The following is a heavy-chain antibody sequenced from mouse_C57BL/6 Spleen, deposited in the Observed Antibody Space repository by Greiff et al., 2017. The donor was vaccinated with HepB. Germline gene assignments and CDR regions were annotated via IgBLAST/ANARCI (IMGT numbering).Heavy chain of an antibody. D-gene: IGHD2-3*01. Sequence: VQLQQSGPELVKPGASVKISCKASGYSFTGYYMNWVKQSPEKCLEWIGEINPSTGGTTYNQKFKAKATLTVDESSSTAYMQLKSLTSEDSAVYYCARMEDGYPYYFDYWGQGTTLTVSS. J-gene: IGHJ2*01. CDR2: INPSTGGT. CDR1: GYSFTGYY. CDR3: ARMEDGYPYYFDY. V-gene: IGHV1-42*01.